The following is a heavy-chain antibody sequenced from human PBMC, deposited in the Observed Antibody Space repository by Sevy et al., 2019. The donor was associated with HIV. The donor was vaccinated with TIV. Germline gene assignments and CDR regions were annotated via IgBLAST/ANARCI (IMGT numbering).Heavy chain of an antibody. D-gene: IGHD6-19*01. CDR1: GFTLTTYG. CDR3: AKGPMSSGWAYYYYYGMDV. J-gene: IGHJ6*02. Sequence: GGSLRLSCGASGFTLTTYGIHWVRRAPGKGLEWVADEWYDGSKEYFADSVKGRFSISRDNSKNTLYLQMNSLRAEDTAVYYCAKGPMSSGWAYYYYYGMDVWGQGTTVTVSS. V-gene: IGHV3-30*02. CDR2: EWYDGSKE.